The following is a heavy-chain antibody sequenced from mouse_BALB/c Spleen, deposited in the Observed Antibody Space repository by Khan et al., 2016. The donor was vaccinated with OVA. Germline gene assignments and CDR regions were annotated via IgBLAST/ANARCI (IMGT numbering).Heavy chain of an antibody. D-gene: IGHD2-14*01. V-gene: IGHV1-4*01. J-gene: IGHJ3*01. CDR1: GYTFTSYT. Sequence: QVQLKQSGAELARPGASVKMSCKASGYTFTSYTIHWIKKRPGQGLEWIGYINPSNGYTNYNQKFKDKATLTTDKSSTTAYLQLSSLTSDDLSVYKCVRDRAYHRNDVWFAYWGQGTLVTVSA. CDR2: INPSNGYT. CDR3: VRDRAYHRNDVWFAY.